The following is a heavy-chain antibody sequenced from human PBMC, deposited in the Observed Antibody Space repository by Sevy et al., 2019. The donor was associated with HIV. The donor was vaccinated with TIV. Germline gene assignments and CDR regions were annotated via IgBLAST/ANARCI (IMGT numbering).Heavy chain of an antibody. CDR3: AKDRGSGSYGAFDAFDI. J-gene: IGHJ3*02. Sequence: GGSLRLSCAASGFTFSSYAMSWVRQAPGKGLEWVSAISGSGGSTYYADSGKGRFTISRDNSKNTLYLQMNSLRAEDTAVYYCAKDRGSGSYGAFDAFDIWGQGTMVTISS. CDR1: GFTFSSYA. D-gene: IGHD1-26*01. CDR2: ISGSGGST. V-gene: IGHV3-23*01.